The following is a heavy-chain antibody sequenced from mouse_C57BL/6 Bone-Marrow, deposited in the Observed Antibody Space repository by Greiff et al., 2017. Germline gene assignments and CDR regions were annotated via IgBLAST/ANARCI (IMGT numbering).Heavy chain of an antibody. D-gene: IGHD2-2*01. Sequence: QVQLQQPGAELVMPGASVKLSCKASGYTFTSYWMHWVKQRPGQGLEWIGEIDPSDSYTNSNQKFKGKSTLTVDNSSSTAYMQLSSLTSEDSAVYYCARWYGYYWYFDVWGTGTTVTVSS. J-gene: IGHJ1*03. CDR2: IDPSDSYT. CDR1: GYTFTSYW. CDR3: ARWYGYYWYFDV. V-gene: IGHV1-69*01.